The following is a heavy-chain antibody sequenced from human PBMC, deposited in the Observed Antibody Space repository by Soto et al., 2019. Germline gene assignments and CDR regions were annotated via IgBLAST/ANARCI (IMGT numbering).Heavy chain of an antibody. CDR1: GGFISTNCFY. CDR3: AASGAWDDIPMVEY. Sequence: QVRLQESGPGLVNPSETLSLTCTVSGGFISTNCFYWGWIRQPPGKGLTWIGSVYYNGSTFYNPSLKSRATISVDTSKNQFSLDLTSMTAADTAIYYCAASGAWDDIPMVEYWGQGNLVTVSS. CDR2: VYYNGST. V-gene: IGHV4-39*01. J-gene: IGHJ4*02. D-gene: IGHD3-10*01.